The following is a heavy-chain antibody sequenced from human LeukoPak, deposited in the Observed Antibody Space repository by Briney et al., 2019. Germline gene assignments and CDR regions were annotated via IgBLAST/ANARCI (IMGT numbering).Heavy chain of an antibody. V-gene: IGHV1-18*01. D-gene: IGHD3-10*01. Sequence: ASVKVSCKASGYTFTSYGVSWVRQAPGQGHMWMGWISAYNGNTNYAQNLQGRVTMTTDTSTSTAYMELRSLRSDDTAVYYCARGDYGSGSYRYFDYWGQGTLVTVSS. CDR3: ARGDYGSGSYRYFDY. CDR1: GYTFTSYG. CDR2: ISAYNGNT. J-gene: IGHJ4*02.